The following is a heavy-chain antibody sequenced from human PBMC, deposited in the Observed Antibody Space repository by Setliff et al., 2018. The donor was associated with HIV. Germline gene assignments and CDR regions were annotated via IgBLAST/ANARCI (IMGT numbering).Heavy chain of an antibody. D-gene: IGHD5-12*01. J-gene: IGHJ4*03. CDR2: IYGNGNT. CDR3: ARGVVALSPRGPLDL. V-gene: IGHV4-4*09. Sequence: PSETLSLTCSVSGGSISGHFWSWIRQSPGKGLEWIGYIYGNGNTKYNRFLNSRVTMSVDTSKNQFSLRLSSVTAADTAMYFCARGVVALSPRGPLDLWGQGTLVTVSS. CDR1: GGSISGHF.